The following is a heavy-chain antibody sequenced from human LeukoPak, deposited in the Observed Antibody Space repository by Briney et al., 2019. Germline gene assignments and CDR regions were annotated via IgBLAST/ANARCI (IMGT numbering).Heavy chain of an antibody. CDR2: ISAYNGNT. D-gene: IGHD5-18*01. J-gene: IGHJ4*02. CDR1: GYTFTSFG. V-gene: IGHV1-18*01. Sequence: ASVKVSCKASGYTFTSFGISWVRQAPGQGLEWMGWISAYNGNTNYVQKFQGRVTMTTDTSTSTAYMELRSLRPDDTAMYYCTRDLGVDTTMIFFDYWGQGTPVTVSS. CDR3: TRDLGVDTTMIFFDY.